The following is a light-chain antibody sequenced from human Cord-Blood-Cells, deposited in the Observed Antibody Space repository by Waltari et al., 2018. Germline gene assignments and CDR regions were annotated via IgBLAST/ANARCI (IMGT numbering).Light chain of an antibody. V-gene: IGLV2-14*03. CDR2: DVR. CDR1: SSDVGGYNY. Sequence: QSALTQPASVSGSPGQSITISCTGTSSDVGGYNYVSWYQQHPGKAPKLMIYDVRNRPSGVSNRLSGSKSGNTASLTISGLQAEDEADYYCSSYTSSSTLVVFGTGTKVTVL. CDR3: SSYTSSSTLVV. J-gene: IGLJ1*01.